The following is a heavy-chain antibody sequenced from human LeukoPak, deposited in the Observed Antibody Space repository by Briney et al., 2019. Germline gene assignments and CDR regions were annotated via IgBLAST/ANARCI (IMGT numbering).Heavy chain of an antibody. J-gene: IGHJ4*02. V-gene: IGHV1-69*05. Sequence: SVKVSCKASGGTFSSYAISWVRQAPGQGLEWMGGIIPIFGTANYAQKFQGRVTMTRDTSISTAYMELSRLRSDDTAVYYCARVGEFYDILYWGQGTLVTVSS. D-gene: IGHD3-9*01. CDR3: ARVGEFYDILY. CDR1: GGTFSSYA. CDR2: IIPIFGTA.